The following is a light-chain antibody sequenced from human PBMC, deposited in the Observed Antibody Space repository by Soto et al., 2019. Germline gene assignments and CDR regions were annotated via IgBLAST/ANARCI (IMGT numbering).Light chain of an antibody. CDR2: GAS. J-gene: IGKJ4*01. V-gene: IGKV3-15*01. Sequence: VMTQSPDTLSVSPRERATLSCRANQTISSNLAWYQQKPGQSPRLLIYGASTRATGIPARFSGSESGTEFTLTISSLQSEDFAVYYCQQYASSPSTFGEGTKLDIK. CDR3: QQYASSPST. CDR1: QTISSN.